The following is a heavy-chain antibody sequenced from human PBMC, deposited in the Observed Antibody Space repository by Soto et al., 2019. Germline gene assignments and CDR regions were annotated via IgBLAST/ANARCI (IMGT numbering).Heavy chain of an antibody. CDR3: ARGKGSSGYYYNWFDP. V-gene: IGHV4-39*01. D-gene: IGHD3-22*01. J-gene: IGHJ5*02. CDR2: IYYRGST. Sequence: QLQLQESGPGLVKPSETLSLTCTVSGCSISSSSYYWGWIRQPPGKGLEWIGSIYYRGSTYYNPSLKSRVTISVDTSKNQFSLKLSSVTAADTAVYYCARGKGSSGYYYNWFDPWGQGTLVTVSS. CDR1: GCSISSSSYY.